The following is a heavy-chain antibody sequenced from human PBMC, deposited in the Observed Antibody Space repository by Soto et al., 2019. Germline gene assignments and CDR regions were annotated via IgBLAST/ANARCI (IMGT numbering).Heavy chain of an antibody. Sequence: SETLSLTCAVYGGSFSGYYWSWIRQPPGKGLEWIGEINHSGSTNYNPSLKSRVTISVDTSKNQFSLKLGSVTAADTAVYYCARLSSRGDYWCQGTLVTVSS. J-gene: IGHJ4*02. D-gene: IGHD6-19*01. CDR2: INHSGST. CDR3: ARLSSRGDY. CDR1: GGSFSGYY. V-gene: IGHV4-34*01.